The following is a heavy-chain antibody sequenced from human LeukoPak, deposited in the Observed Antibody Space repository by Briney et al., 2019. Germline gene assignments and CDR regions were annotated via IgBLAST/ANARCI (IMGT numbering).Heavy chain of an antibody. D-gene: IGHD2-15*01. Sequence: PGGSLRLSCAASGFTFSSYSMNWVRQAPGKGLEWVSSISSSSSYIYYADSVKGRFTISRDNAKNSLYLQMNSLRAEDTAVYYCARDLVRYCSGGSCYSAHWGQGTLVTVSS. V-gene: IGHV3-21*01. CDR2: ISSSSSYI. CDR3: ARDLVRYCSGGSCYSAH. J-gene: IGHJ4*02. CDR1: GFTFSSYS.